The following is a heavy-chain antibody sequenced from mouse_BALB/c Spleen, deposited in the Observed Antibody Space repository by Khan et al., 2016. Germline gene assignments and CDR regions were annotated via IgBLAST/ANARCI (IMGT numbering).Heavy chain of an antibody. CDR1: GYTFTSYW. J-gene: IGHJ2*01. V-gene: IGHV1-87*01. CDR3: ARGNSYYDYDY. Sequence: QIQLVQSGAELARPGASVKLSCKASGYTFTSYWMQWVKQRPGQGLEWIGAIYPGDGDTRYTQTFKGKATLTADKSSSTAYMQLISLASEDSAVYYCARGNSYYDYDYWGQGTTLTVSS. D-gene: IGHD2-4*01. CDR2: IYPGDGDT.